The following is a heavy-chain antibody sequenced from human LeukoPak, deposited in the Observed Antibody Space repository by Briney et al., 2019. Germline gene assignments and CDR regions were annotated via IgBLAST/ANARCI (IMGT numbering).Heavy chain of an antibody. CDR3: ARDPRIAAAGTGDAFDI. V-gene: IGHV4-59*12. Sequence: SETLSLTCTVSGGSISRYYWSWIRQPPGKGLEWIGNIYYSGSTNYNPSLKSRVTISVDTSKNQFSLKLSSVTAADTAVYYCARDPRIAAAGTGDAFDIWGQGTMVTVSS. CDR2: IYYSGST. CDR1: GGSISRYY. J-gene: IGHJ3*02. D-gene: IGHD6-13*01.